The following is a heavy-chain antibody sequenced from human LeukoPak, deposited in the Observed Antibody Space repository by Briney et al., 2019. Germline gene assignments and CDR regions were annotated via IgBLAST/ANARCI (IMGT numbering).Heavy chain of an antibody. CDR1: GFTFSSYG. J-gene: IGHJ4*02. CDR2: ISYDGSNK. CDR3: AKDLLSSSLDY. Sequence: PPGGSLRLSCAASGFTFSSYGMHWVRQAPGKGLEWVAVISYDGSNKYYADSVKGRFTISRDNSKNTLYLQMNSLRAEDTAVYYCAKDLLSSSLDYWGQGTLVTVSS. V-gene: IGHV3-30*18. D-gene: IGHD6-13*01.